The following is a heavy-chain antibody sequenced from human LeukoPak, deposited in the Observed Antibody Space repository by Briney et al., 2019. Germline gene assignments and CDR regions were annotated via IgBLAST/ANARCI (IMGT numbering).Heavy chain of an antibody. D-gene: IGHD1-26*01. Sequence: GGSLRLSCAASGFTFTNAWMNWVRQAPGKGLEWVGRIKSKADGETIDYAAPVKGRFTFSRDDSKNMLYLQMNSLRAEDAAVYYCAKEQVVSPPWVSYFDYWGQGTLVTVSS. CDR2: IKSKADGETI. CDR3: AKEQVVSPPWVSYFDY. V-gene: IGHV3-15*07. J-gene: IGHJ4*02. CDR1: GFTFTNAW.